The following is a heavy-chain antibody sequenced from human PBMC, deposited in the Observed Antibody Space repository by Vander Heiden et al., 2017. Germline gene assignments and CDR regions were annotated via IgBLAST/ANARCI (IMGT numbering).Heavy chain of an antibody. D-gene: IGHD1-26*01. Sequence: EVQLLKSGGALVQPGGSLRLSCAASGFTFSSYALRWVRQAQGKGLEWVAAISGSGGSTYYADSVKGRFTISRDNSKNTLYLQMNSLRAEDTAVYYWASRYSGSYSGAFDIWGQGTMVTVSS. CDR2: ISGSGGST. V-gene: IGHV3-23*01. CDR3: ASRYSGSYSGAFDI. CDR1: GFTFSSYA. J-gene: IGHJ3*02.